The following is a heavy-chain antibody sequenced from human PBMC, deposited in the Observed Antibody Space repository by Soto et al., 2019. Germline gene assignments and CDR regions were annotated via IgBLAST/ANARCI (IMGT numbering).Heavy chain of an antibody. J-gene: IGHJ4*02. CDR2: IYPGDSDT. CDR3: ARQGTRRYFDY. V-gene: IGHV5-51*01. Sequence: LKFCCKGSGYGLSSYWIEWVGQMPGKGLEWMGIIYPGDSDTRYSPSFQGQVTISADKSISTAYLQWSSLKASDTAMYYCARQGTRRYFDYWVQGTVVTVSP. CDR1: GYGLSSYW.